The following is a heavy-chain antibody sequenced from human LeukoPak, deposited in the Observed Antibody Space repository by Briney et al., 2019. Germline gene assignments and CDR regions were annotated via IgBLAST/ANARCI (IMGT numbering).Heavy chain of an antibody. J-gene: IGHJ4*02. CDR1: GFTFNAFG. Sequence: PGGSLRLSCAASGFTFNAFGMNWVRQAPGKGLEWVAVISYDGSNKYYADSVKGRFTISRDNSKNTLYLQMNNLRAEDTAVYYCARDRVGATDYFDYWGQGTLVTVSS. V-gene: IGHV3-30*03. D-gene: IGHD1-26*01. CDR3: ARDRVGATDYFDY. CDR2: ISYDGSNK.